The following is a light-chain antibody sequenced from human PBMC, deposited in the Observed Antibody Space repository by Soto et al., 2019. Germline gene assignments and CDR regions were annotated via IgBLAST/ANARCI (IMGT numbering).Light chain of an antibody. V-gene: IGKV3-15*01. CDR1: QSVNRN. J-gene: IGKJ1*01. Sequence: EIVMTQSPATLSVSPGERATLSCRASQSVNRNLASYQQKPAQAPRLLIYAASTRATGSPARFSGSGYETEFTLTISTLQSEDFAVYYCQQYNPWWTFGQGTKVEI. CDR2: AAS. CDR3: QQYNPWWT.